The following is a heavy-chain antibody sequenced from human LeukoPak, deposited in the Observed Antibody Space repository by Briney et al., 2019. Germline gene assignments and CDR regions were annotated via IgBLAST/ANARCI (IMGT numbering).Heavy chain of an antibody. CDR1: GFTVSGSY. V-gene: IGHV3-53*01. CDR3: ARDLIGAGNHDAFDL. D-gene: IGHD2/OR15-2a*01. Sequence: GGSLRLSCAASGFTVSGSYMSWVRQAPGKELEWVSVIYRGGATYYADSVKGRFTISRDSSKNTLFLQMNSLRAEDTALYYCARDLIGAGNHDAFDLWGRGTMVIVSS. J-gene: IGHJ3*01. CDR2: IYRGGAT.